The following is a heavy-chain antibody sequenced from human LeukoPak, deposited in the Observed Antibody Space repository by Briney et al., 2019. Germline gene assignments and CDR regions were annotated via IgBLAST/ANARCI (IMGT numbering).Heavy chain of an antibody. V-gene: IGHV4-34*01. D-gene: IGHD3-10*01. CDR3: ARFSGSGSYYFLRYYYYMDV. CDR2: INHSGST. J-gene: IGHJ6*03. CDR1: GGSFSGYY. Sequence: SETLSLTCAVYGGSFSGYYWSWIRQPPGKGLEWIGEINHSGSTNYNPSLKSRVTISVDTSKNQFSLKLSSVTAADTAVYYCARFSGSGSYYFLRYYYYMDVWGKGTTVTISS.